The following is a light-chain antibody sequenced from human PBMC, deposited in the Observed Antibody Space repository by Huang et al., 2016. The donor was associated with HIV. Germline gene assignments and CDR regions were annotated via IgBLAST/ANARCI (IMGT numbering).Light chain of an antibody. CDR3: QQYNNWPPVT. Sequence: EIVVTQSPATLSVSPGERATLSCRASESVGTTLAWYQQKPGQAPRLLIYGASTRAIGIPARFSGRGSGTEFTLTISSMQSEDLAVYFCQQYNNWPPVTFGQGTRLEIK. J-gene: IGKJ5*01. V-gene: IGKV3-15*01. CDR1: ESVGTT. CDR2: GAS.